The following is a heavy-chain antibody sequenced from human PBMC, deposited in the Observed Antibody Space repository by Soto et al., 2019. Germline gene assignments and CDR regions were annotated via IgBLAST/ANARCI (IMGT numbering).Heavy chain of an antibody. CDR1: GFTFSSYG. Sequence: GGSLRLSCAASGFTFSSYGMHWVRQAPGKGLEWVAVIWYDGSNKYYADSVKGRFTISRDNSKNTLYLQMNSLRAEDTAVYYCAREIAVDGMSYYYYGMDVWGQGTTVTVSS. J-gene: IGHJ6*02. V-gene: IGHV3-33*01. CDR2: IWYDGSNK. CDR3: AREIAVDGMSYYYYGMDV. D-gene: IGHD6-19*01.